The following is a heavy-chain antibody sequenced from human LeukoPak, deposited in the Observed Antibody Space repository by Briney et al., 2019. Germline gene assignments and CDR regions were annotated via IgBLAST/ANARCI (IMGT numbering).Heavy chain of an antibody. CDR3: ARDGGIAAAHAFDI. J-gene: IGHJ3*02. CDR2: IYHSGST. Sequence: SETLSLTCTVSGGSISSGGYYWSWIRQPPGKGLEWIGYIYHSGSTYYNPSLKSRVTISVDRSKNQFSLKLSSVTAADTAVYYCARDGGIAAAHAFDIWGQGTMVTVSS. CDR1: GGSISSGGYY. D-gene: IGHD6-13*01. V-gene: IGHV4-30-2*01.